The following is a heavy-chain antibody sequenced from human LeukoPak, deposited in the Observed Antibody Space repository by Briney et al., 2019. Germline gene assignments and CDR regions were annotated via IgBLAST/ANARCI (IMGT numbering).Heavy chain of an antibody. D-gene: IGHD2-15*01. CDR3: AGKGDIVVVVASTPWDY. Sequence: SETLSLTCTVSGGSISGSSYYWGWIRQPPGKGLEWIASIYYSGSTYYNPSLRSRVTISVDTSKNQVSLQLSSVTAADTAIYYCAGKGDIVVVVASTPWDYWGQGTLVTVSS. CDR2: IYYSGST. V-gene: IGHV4-39*07. CDR1: GGSISGSSYY. J-gene: IGHJ4*02.